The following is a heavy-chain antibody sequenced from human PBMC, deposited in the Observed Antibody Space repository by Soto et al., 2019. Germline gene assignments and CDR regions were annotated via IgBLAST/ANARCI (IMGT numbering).Heavy chain of an antibody. Sequence: QVQLQESGPGLVKPSQTLSLTCTVSGGSISSGGYYWSWIRQHPGKGLEWIGYIYYSGSTYYNPSLKSRVTISVNPSKNQFSLKLSSVTAADPAVYSCAVAVLPAASGRNWFPPWGQGTLVTVSS. J-gene: IGHJ5*02. CDR3: AVAVLPAASGRNWFPP. CDR1: GGSISSGGYY. CDR2: IYYSGST. V-gene: IGHV4-31*03. D-gene: IGHD2-2*01.